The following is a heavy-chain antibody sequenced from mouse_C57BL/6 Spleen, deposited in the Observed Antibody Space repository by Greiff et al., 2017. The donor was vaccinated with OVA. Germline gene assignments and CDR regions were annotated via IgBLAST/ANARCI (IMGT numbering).Heavy chain of an antibody. J-gene: IGHJ3*01. Sequence: EVQLVESGPELVKPGASVKIPCKASGYTFTDYNMDWVKQSHGKSLEWIGDINPNNGGTIYNQKFKGKATLTVDKSSSTAYMELRSLTSEDTAVYYCARWDYDGAWFAYWGQGTLVTVSA. CDR1: GYTFTDYN. CDR3: ARWDYDGAWFAY. CDR2: INPNNGGT. V-gene: IGHV1-18*01. D-gene: IGHD2-4*01.